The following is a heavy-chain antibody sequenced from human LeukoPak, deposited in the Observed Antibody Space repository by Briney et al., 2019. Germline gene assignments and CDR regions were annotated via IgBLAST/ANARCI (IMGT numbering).Heavy chain of an antibody. CDR1: GYTFTGYY. CDR2: INPNSGGT. CDR3: ARSRSLVVVVPAATLDY. Sequence: ASVKVSCKASGYTFTGYYMHWVRQAPGQGLEWMGWINPNSGGTNYAQKFQGRVTMTRDTSISTAYMELSRLRSDDTAVYYCARSRSLVVVVPAATLDYWGQGTLVTVSS. J-gene: IGHJ4*02. D-gene: IGHD2-2*01. V-gene: IGHV1-2*02.